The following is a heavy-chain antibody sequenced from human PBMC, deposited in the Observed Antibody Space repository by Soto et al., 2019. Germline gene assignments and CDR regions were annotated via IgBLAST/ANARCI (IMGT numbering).Heavy chain of an antibody. J-gene: IGHJ4*02. D-gene: IGHD4-17*01. CDR3: ARWDGYGDV. Sequence: EVQLLESGGGLVQPGGSLRLSCAASGFSFSTYSMAWVHQTPGKGLAWVSGLSGGGSNTFYADSVQGRFTISVDNSKNTVYLQMNSLRVEDTAVYYCARWDGYGDVWGQGTLVTVSS. CDR1: GFSFSTYS. CDR2: LSGGGSNT. V-gene: IGHV3-23*01.